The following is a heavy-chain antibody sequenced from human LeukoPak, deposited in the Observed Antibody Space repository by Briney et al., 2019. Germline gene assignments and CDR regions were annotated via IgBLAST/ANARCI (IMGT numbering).Heavy chain of an antibody. V-gene: IGHV4-59*11. CDR2: IYYSGST. CDR3: ARYGLNPGIQLFRAGWFDP. J-gene: IGHJ5*02. CDR1: GGSISSHY. Sequence: SETLSLTCTVSGGSISSHYWSWIRQPPGKGLEWIGYIYYSGSTNYNPSLKSRVTISVDTSKNQFSLKLSSVTAADTAVYYCARYGLNPGIQLFRAGWFDPWGQGTLVTVSS. D-gene: IGHD5-18*01.